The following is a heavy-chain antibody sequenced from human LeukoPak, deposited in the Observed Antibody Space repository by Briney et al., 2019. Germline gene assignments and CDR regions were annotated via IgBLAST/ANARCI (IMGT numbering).Heavy chain of an antibody. J-gene: IGHJ4*02. CDR1: GFAFSTYS. Sequence: GGSLRLSCTASGFAFSTYSMNWVRQAPGKGLEWVSSVSRSSRFIFYADSVQGRFTISRDDAKDSLFLQMNSLRAEDTAVYYCARVSDAFDYFFDSWGQGTLVTVSS. CDR2: VSRSSRFI. V-gene: IGHV3-21*01. CDR3: ARVSDAFDYFFDS. D-gene: IGHD5-12*01.